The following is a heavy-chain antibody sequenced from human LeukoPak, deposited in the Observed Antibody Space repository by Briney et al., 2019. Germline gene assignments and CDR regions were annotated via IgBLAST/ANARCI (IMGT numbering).Heavy chain of an antibody. Sequence: PGRSLRLSCAASGFTFSNYAMHWVRQAPGKGLEWVAVISYDGSNKYYADSVKGRFTISRDNSKNTLYLQMNSLRAEDTAVYYCARDEPPGYWGQGTLVTVSS. V-gene: IGHV3-30*04. CDR2: ISYDGSNK. J-gene: IGHJ4*02. CDR1: GFTFSNYA. CDR3: ARDEPPGY.